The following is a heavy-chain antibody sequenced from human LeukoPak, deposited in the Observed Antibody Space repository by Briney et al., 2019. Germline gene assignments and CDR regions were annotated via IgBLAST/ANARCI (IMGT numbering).Heavy chain of an antibody. D-gene: IGHD3-10*01. V-gene: IGHV4-59*08. J-gene: IGHJ4*02. CDR2: IYYIGTT. CDR3: ARLGSGSHDY. Sequence: QVQLQESGPGLVKPSETLSLTCSVSGGSINSPYWSCMRQPPGKGLEWIAYIYYIGTTNYNPSLQSRVTISIDTSKNQISLKLTSVTAADTAVYYCARLGSGSHDYWGRGTLVTVSS. CDR1: GGSINSPY.